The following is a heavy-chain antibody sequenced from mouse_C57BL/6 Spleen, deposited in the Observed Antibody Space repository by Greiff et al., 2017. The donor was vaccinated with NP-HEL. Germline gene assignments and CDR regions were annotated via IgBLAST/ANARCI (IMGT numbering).Heavy chain of an antibody. V-gene: IGHV1-80*01. CDR2: IYPGDGDT. Sequence: VQLQQSGAELVKPGASVKMSCKASGYAFTSYWMNWVKQRPGQGLEWIGQIYPGDGDTNYNGKFKGKATLTADKSSSTAYMQLSSMTSEDAAVYFCASGEESRTFDYWGQGTPVTVSA. CDR1: GYAFTSYW. J-gene: IGHJ3*01. CDR3: ASGEESRTFDY.